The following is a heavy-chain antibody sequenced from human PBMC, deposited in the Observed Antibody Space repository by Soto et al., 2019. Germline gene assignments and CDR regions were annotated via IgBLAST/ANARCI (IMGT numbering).Heavy chain of an antibody. CDR2: IVVGSGNT. J-gene: IGHJ4*01. V-gene: IGHV1-58*01. D-gene: IGHD2-21*01. CDR1: GFTFTSSA. Sequence: SVKLCCKASGFTFTSSAVQWVRQARGQHLEWIGWIVVGSGNTNYAQKFQERVTITRDMSTSTAYMELSSLRSEDTAVYYCAAFPTLTCNPAGLRLGSHDYWGQ. CDR3: AAFPTLTCNPAGLRLGSHDY.